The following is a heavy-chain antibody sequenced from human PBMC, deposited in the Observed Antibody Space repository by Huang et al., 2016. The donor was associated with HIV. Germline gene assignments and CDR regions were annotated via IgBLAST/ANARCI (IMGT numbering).Heavy chain of an antibody. V-gene: IGHV1-46*01. CDR3: ARDRDFYDSSGYWGFNYFDY. CDR1: GYAFTSYY. Sequence: QVQLVQSGAEVKKPGASVKVSCKASGYAFTSYYMHWVRQAPGQGLEWMGIINPSDGSTSYAQKFQGRFTTTRDTSTNTVFMELSSLRSEDTAVYYCARDRDFYDSSGYWGFNYFDYWGQGTLVTVSS. J-gene: IGHJ4*02. CDR2: INPSDGST. D-gene: IGHD3-22*01.